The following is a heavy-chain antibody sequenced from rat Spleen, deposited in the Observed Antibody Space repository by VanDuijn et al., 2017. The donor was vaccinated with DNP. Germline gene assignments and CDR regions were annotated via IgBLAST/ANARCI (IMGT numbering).Heavy chain of an antibody. CDR2: ISSSAGST. V-gene: IGHV5-46*01. CDR3: TTDFERGY. CDR1: GFTFSSFP. D-gene: IGHD1-11*01. Sequence: EVQLVESGGGLVQPGRSMKLSCTASGFTFSSFPMAWVRQAPTKGLEWVTSISSSAGSTSYRDSVKGRFTISRDNAKNTLYLQMDSLRSEDTATYYCTTDFERGYWGQGVMVTVSS. J-gene: IGHJ2*01.